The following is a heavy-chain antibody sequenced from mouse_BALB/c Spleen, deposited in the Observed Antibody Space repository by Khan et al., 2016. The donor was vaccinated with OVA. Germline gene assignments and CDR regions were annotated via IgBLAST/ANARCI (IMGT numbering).Heavy chain of an antibody. CDR1: GYTFTSYT. J-gene: IGHJ1*01. V-gene: IGHV1-4*01. CDR3: ARPSYDPRYFEV. D-gene: IGHD2-3*01. Sequence: QVQLKQSGAELARPGASVKMSCKTSGYTFTSYTMHWIRQRPGQALEWIGHINPSNNYTNYNQNFKGKATITADTSSNTSYLHLSSLTSEDTAVYYCARPSYDPRYFEVWGAGTTVTVSS. CDR2: INPSNNYT.